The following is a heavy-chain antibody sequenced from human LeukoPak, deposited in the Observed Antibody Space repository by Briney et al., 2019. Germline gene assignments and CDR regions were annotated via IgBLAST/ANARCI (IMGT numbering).Heavy chain of an antibody. D-gene: IGHD3-10*01. Sequence: TGGSLRLSCAASGFTFDDYAIHWVRQAPGKGLEWVSGISWNSGRIGYADSVKGRFTISRDNAKNSLYLQMNNLRAEDTAVHYCARESEGHYYGSGKPFYYGMDVWGQGTTVTVSS. V-gene: IGHV3-9*01. CDR3: ARESEGHYYGSGKPFYYGMDV. CDR2: ISWNSGRI. CDR1: GFTFDDYA. J-gene: IGHJ6*02.